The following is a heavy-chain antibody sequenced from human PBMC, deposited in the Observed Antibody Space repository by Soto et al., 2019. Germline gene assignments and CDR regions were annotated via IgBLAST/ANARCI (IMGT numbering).Heavy chain of an antibody. CDR2: IAGSSEDT. CDR1: GFTFNNYA. D-gene: IGHD6-13*01. Sequence: HPGGSLRLSCAASGFTFNNYAMTWVRQAPGKGLEWVSAIAGSSEDTFYADSVKGRFTISRDNSKNTMYLQMNSLRAEDTAVYYCASPKVTSSWSSDYWGQGTLVTVS. J-gene: IGHJ4*02. V-gene: IGHV3-23*01. CDR3: ASPKVTSSWSSDY.